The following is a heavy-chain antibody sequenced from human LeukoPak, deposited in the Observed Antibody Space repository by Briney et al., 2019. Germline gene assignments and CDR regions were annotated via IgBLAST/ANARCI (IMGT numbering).Heavy chain of an antibody. J-gene: IGHJ6*03. CDR2: ISYDGSNK. CDR1: GFTFSSYG. CDR3: AKNYGSGSSVKYYYYMDV. D-gene: IGHD3-10*01. V-gene: IGHV3-30*18. Sequence: GGSLRLSCAASGFTFSSYGMHWVRQAPGKGLEWVAVISYDGSNKYYADSVKGRFTIPRDNSKNTLYLQMNSLRAEDTAVYYCAKNYGSGSSVKYYYYMDVWGKGTTVTISS.